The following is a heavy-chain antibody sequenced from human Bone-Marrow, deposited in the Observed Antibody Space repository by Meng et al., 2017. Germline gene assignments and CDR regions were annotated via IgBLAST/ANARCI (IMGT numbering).Heavy chain of an antibody. CDR1: GFTFSSYA. Sequence: GESLKISCAASGFTFSSYAMHWVRQPPGKGLEWVAVISYDGSDKYHADSVKGRFTISRDNSKNTLYLQMNSLRAEDTAVYYCARGRHYDILTGTMAWYFDYWGQGTLVTVSS. CDR3: ARGRHYDILTGTMAWYFDY. V-gene: IGHV3-30*07. CDR2: ISYDGSDK. J-gene: IGHJ4*02. D-gene: IGHD3-9*01.